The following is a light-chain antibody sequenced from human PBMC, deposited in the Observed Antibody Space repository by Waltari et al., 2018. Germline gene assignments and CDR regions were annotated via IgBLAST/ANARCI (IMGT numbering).Light chain of an antibody. CDR1: SSDIGGYKY. V-gene: IGLV2-14*01. Sequence: QSALTQPASVSGSPGHSITISCTGTSSDIGGYKYVSWYQQHPGKAPKLIIYEVSNRPSGVSSRVSGSKSGNTASLTISGLQAEDEADYYCNSYTSSATRVVFGGGTKLTVL. J-gene: IGLJ2*01. CDR3: NSYTSSATRVV. CDR2: EVS.